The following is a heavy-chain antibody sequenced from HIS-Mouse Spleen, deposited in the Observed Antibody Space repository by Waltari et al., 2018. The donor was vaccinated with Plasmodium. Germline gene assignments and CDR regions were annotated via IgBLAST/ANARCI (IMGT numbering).Heavy chain of an antibody. CDR2: ISGSGGST. CDR3: AKAPSRGAFDI. V-gene: IGHV3-23*01. D-gene: IGHD3-10*01. Sequence: EVQLLESGGGCVQPGGSLRLSCAASGFSVSSYAIRWVRQAPGKGLEWVSAISGSGGSTYYADAVKGRFTISRDNSKNTLYLQMNSLRAEDTAVYYCAKAPSRGAFDIWGQGTMVTVSS. CDR1: GFSVSSYA. J-gene: IGHJ3*02.